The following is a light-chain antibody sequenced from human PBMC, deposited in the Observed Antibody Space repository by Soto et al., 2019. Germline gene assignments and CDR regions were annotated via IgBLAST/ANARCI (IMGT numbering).Light chain of an antibody. CDR2: GNS. J-gene: IGLJ1*01. Sequence: QSVLTQPPPLSGAPGQKVTIYCTGSISNIGAGYDVHWYQQLPGTAPKLLIYGNSNRPSGVPDRFSGSKSGTSASLAITGLQAEDEADYYCQSYDSSLSGYVFGTGTKVTVL. CDR1: ISNIGAGYD. CDR3: QSYDSSLSGYV. V-gene: IGLV1-40*01.